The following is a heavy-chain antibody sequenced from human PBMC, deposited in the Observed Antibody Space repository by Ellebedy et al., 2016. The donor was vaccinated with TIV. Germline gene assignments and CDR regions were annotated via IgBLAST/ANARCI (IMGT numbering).Heavy chain of an antibody. CDR1: GLTFSTYV. CDR3: AKNVIRKRVAGLNDY. J-gene: IGHJ4*02. D-gene: IGHD6-19*01. CDR2: INDNGNST. Sequence: GESLKISCVASGLTFSTYVMSWVRQAPGKGLECVSTINDNGNSTYFADSVKGRFTIFRDNSKNTLYLQMNSLRAEDTGVYYCAKNVIRKRVAGLNDYWGQGTLVIVSS. V-gene: IGHV3-23*01.